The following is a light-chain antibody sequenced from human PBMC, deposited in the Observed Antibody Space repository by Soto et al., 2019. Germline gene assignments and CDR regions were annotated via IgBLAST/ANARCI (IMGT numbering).Light chain of an antibody. CDR1: QDISNY. J-gene: IGKJ3*01. V-gene: IGKV1-33*01. CDR2: DAS. Sequence: DIQMTQSPSSLSASVGDRVTITCQASQDISNYLNWYQQKPGKAPKLLIYDASNLETGVPSRFSGSGSGTDFTFTISSLQPEDIATYYCQHHLTFGPGTKVDIK. CDR3: QHHLT.